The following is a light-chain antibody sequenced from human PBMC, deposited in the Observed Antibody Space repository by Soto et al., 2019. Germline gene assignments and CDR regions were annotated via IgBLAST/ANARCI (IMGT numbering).Light chain of an antibody. J-gene: IGKJ4*01. CDR3: QLYGTF. CDR2: YAS. CDR1: QTISSAY. Sequence: DIVLTQSPGTLSLSPGERATLSCRASQTISSAYLAWYQQKPGQAPRLLIYYASNRATGIQDRFSGGGSGTDFTLTIGRLEAEHFAVYYCQLYGTFFGGGNKVEIK. V-gene: IGKV3-20*01.